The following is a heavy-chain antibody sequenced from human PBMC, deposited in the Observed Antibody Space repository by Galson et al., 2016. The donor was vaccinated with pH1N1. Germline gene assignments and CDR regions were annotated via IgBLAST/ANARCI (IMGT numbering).Heavy chain of an antibody. V-gene: IGHV1-2*02. D-gene: IGHD2-21*01. Sequence: SVKVSCKASGYTFTGHYMHWVRQAPGRGLEWMGWINPENGDTKYAQKFQDRVTMTRDTSNSTAYMEVNRLTSDDTAVDYCARIIRYSSGLDPWGQGTLVTVSS. CDR3: ARIIRYSSGLDP. J-gene: IGHJ5*02. CDR1: GYTFTGHY. CDR2: INPENGDT.